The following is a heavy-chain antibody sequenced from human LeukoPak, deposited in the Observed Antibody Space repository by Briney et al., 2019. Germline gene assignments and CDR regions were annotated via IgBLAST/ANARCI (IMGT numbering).Heavy chain of an antibody. CDR1: GFTFSSYV. Sequence: GGSLRLSCAASGFTFSSYVMHWVRQAPGKGLEWVAFISYDGSNKYYADSVKGRFTISRDNSKNTLYLQMNSLRAEDTAVYYCARDHGTMVRGVIVYYFDYWGQGTLVTVSS. CDR3: ARDHGTMVRGVIVYYFDY. V-gene: IGHV3-30*04. CDR2: ISYDGSNK. D-gene: IGHD3-10*01. J-gene: IGHJ4*02.